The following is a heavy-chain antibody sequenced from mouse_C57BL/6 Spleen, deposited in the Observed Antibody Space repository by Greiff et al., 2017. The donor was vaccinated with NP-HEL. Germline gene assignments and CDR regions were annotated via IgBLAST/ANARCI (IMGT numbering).Heavy chain of an antibody. Sequence: QVQLQQPGAELVKPGASVKLSCKASGYTFTSYWMHWVKQRPGQGLEWIGMIHPNSGSTNYNEKFKSKATRTVDKSSSTANMQLSSLTSEDFAVYYCARIYYGYDGLAYWGQGTLVTVSA. V-gene: IGHV1-64*01. CDR1: GYTFTSYW. D-gene: IGHD2-2*01. CDR3: ARIYYGYDGLAY. CDR2: IHPNSGST. J-gene: IGHJ3*01.